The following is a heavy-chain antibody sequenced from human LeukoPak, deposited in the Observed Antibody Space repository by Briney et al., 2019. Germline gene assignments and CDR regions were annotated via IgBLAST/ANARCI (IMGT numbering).Heavy chain of an antibody. Sequence: GASVKVSCKASGYTFTGYYMHWVRQTPGQGLEWMGWINPNSGGTNYAQKFQGRVTMTRDTSISTAYMELSRLRSDDTAVYYCAKGAGTISPFDAFDIWGQGTMVTVSS. J-gene: IGHJ3*02. CDR2: INPNSGGT. V-gene: IGHV1-2*02. CDR3: AKGAGTISPFDAFDI. CDR1: GYTFTGYY. D-gene: IGHD1-1*01.